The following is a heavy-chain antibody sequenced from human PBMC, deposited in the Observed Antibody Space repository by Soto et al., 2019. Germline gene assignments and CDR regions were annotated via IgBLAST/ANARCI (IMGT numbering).Heavy chain of an antibody. CDR2: ISSSSSYI. CDR3: ASSSSDTAMAWFDP. Sequence: KAGGSLRLSCAASGFTFSSYSMNWVRQAPGKGLEWVSSISSSSSYIYYADSVKGRFTISRDNAKNSLYLQMNSLRAEDTAVYYCASSSSDTAMAWFDPWGQGALVTVSS. V-gene: IGHV3-21*01. J-gene: IGHJ5*02. D-gene: IGHD5-18*01. CDR1: GFTFSSYS.